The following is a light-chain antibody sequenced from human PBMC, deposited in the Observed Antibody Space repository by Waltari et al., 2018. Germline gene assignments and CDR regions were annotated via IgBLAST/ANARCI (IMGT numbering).Light chain of an antibody. CDR1: SSNIGSNY. CDR2: RSH. V-gene: IGLV1-47*01. CDR3: ATWDDSLTAWV. J-gene: IGLJ3*02. Sequence: QSVLAQPPSASETPGQRVTISCSGRSSNIGSNYTYWYQQLPGTAPKLLIYRSHERPSGVPERFSGSKSGTSASLAISGLRSEDEADYYCATWDDSLTAWVFGGGTKVTVV.